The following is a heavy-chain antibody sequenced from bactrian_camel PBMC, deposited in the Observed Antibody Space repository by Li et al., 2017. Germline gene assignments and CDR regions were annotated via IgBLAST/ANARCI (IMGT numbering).Heavy chain of an antibody. D-gene: IGHD2*01. CDR2: INSGGGST. Sequence: VQLVESGGGLVQPGESLRLSCAASGFTFSSYAMNWVRQAPGKGLEWVSAINSGGGSTYYSDSVKGRFTISRDNAKSTLYLQMNSLKSEDTALYYCATGLPHTGGAEYPNWGQGTQVTVS. J-gene: IGHJ4*01. CDR3: ATGLPHTGGAEYPN. CDR1: GFTFSSYA. V-gene: IGHV3S31*01.